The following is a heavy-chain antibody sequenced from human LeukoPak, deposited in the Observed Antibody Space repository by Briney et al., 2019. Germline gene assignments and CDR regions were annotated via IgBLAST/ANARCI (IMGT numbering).Heavy chain of an antibody. D-gene: IGHD6-13*01. CDR1: GVTVSSTY. J-gene: IGHJ4*02. CDR2: IYGGGAT. CDR3: ARDGSPEAGKDLDY. V-gene: IGHV3-53*01. Sequence: PGGSLRLSCAASGVTVSSTYMSWVRQAPGKGLEWVSVIYGGGATYYADSVTGRFTISRDNSKNTLYLQMHSLRAEDTAVYYCARDGSPEAGKDLDYWGQGILVTVSS.